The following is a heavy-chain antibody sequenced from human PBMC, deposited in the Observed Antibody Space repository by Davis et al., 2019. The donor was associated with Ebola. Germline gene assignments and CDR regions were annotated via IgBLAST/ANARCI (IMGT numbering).Heavy chain of an antibody. CDR3: ARDTRPLYYDSSGYYL. CDR2: ISGDSLYT. D-gene: IGHD3-22*01. J-gene: IGHJ1*01. Sequence: GGSLRLSCAASGFTFTDYYMGWIRQAPGKGLEWVSYISGDSLYTNYADSVKGRFTISRDNAKNSLYLQMNSLRAEDTAVYYCARDTRPLYYDSSGYYLWGQGTLVTVSS. CDR1: GFTFTDYY. V-gene: IGHV3-11*05.